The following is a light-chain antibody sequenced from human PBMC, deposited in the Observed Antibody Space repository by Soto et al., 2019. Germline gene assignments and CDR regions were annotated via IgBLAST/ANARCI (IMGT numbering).Light chain of an antibody. V-gene: IGLV1-44*01. J-gene: IGLJ1*01. CDR2: SNN. Sequence: QSVLTQPPSASGTPGQRVTISCSGSSSNIGSNTVNWYQQLPGTAPKLLMYSNNQRPSGVPDRFSGSKSGTSASLALSGLQSEDEADYYCAVWDDSLNGYVFGTGTKVTVL. CDR1: SSNIGSNT. CDR3: AVWDDSLNGYV.